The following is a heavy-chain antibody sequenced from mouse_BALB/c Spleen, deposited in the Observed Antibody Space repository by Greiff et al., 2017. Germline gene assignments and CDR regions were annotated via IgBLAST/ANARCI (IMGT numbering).Heavy chain of an antibody. Sequence: EVPLVASGGGLVKPGGSLKLSCAASGFTFSSYAMSWVRQSPEKRLEWVAEISSGGSYTYYPDTVTGRFTISRDNAKNTLYLEMSSLRSEDTAMYYCARSTNGYAWFAYWGQGTLVTVSA. CDR2: ISSGGSYT. CDR1: GFTFSSYA. D-gene: IGHD2-1*01. CDR3: ARSTNGYAWFAY. V-gene: IGHV5-9-4*01. J-gene: IGHJ3*01.